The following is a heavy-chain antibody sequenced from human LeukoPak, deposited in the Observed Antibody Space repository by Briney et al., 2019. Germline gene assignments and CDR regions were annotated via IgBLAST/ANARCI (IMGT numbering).Heavy chain of an antibody. CDR2: IYSGGST. J-gene: IGHJ4*02. V-gene: IGHV3-53*01. Sequence: GGSLRLSCAASGFTVSSNYMSWFRQAPGKGLEWVSVIYSGGSTYYADSVKGRFTISRDNSKNTLYLQMNSLRAEDTAVYYCARDPGYYDSSGYYFPGFYFDYWGQGTLVTVSS. D-gene: IGHD3-22*01. CDR1: GFTVSSNY. CDR3: ARDPGYYDSSGYYFPGFYFDY.